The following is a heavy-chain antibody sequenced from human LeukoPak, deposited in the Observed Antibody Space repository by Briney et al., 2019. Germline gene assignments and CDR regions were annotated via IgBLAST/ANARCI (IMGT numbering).Heavy chain of an antibody. D-gene: IGHD3-10*01. CDR1: GFTFSSYA. CDR2: IGAGGTFT. Sequence: GGSLRLSCTASGFTFSSYAMNWVRQAPGKGLEWVSGIGAGGTFTYYADSVKGRFTISRDNSRNTLYLQMNSLRAEDTAVYYCAKWVVRGLIAGDYWGQGTLVTVSS. V-gene: IGHV3-23*01. J-gene: IGHJ4*02. CDR3: AKWVVRGLIAGDY.